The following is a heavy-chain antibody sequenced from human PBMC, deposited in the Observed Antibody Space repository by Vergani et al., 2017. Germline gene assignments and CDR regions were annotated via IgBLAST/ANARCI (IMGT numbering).Heavy chain of an antibody. D-gene: IGHD3-22*01. J-gene: IGHJ1*01. CDR2: ISGSGGST. Sequence: EVRLLESGGGLVQPGGSLRLSCAASGFTFNIYAMSWVRQAPGKGLEWVSAISGSGGSTYYADSVKGRFTISRDNSKNTLYLQMNSLRAEDTAVYYCTTDLGYYDSSGYYYVNWAEYFQHWGQGTLVTVSS. CDR3: TTDLGYYDSSGYYYVNWAEYFQH. CDR1: GFTFNIYA. V-gene: IGHV3-23*01.